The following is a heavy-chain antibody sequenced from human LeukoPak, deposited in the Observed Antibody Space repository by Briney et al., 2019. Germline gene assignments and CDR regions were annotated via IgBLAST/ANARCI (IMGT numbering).Heavy chain of an antibody. V-gene: IGHV3-21*01. CDR3: ASVSPPHDY. CDR2: ISSSSSYI. CDR1: GFTFSSYE. Sequence: GGSLRLSCAASGFTFSSYEMNWVRQAPGKGLEWVSSISSSSSYIYYADSVKGRFTISRDNAKNSLYLQMNSLRAEDTAVYYCASVSPPHDYWGQGTLVTVPS. J-gene: IGHJ4*02.